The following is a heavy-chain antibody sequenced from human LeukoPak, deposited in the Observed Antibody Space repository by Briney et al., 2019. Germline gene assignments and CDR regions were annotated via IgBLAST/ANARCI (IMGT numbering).Heavy chain of an antibody. CDR3: AGWRVGATLNDAFDI. D-gene: IGHD1-26*01. CDR1: GYSFTSYW. Sequence: GESLKISCKGSGYSFTSYWIGWVRQMPGKGLEWMGIIYPGDSDTRYSPSFQGQVTISADKSISTAYLQWSSLKASDTAMYYCAGWRVGATLNDAFDIWGQGTMVTVSS. V-gene: IGHV5-51*01. J-gene: IGHJ3*02. CDR2: IYPGDSDT.